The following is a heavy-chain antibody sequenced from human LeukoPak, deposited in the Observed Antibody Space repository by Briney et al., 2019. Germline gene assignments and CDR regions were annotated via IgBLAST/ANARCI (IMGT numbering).Heavy chain of an antibody. J-gene: IGHJ6*02. D-gene: IGHD3-3*01. CDR2: INPNSGGT. CDR1: GYTFTGYY. V-gene: IGHV1-2*06. CDR3: ARDEEGDPDFWSGYYTGISSYYYYYGMDV. Sequence: GASVKVSCKASGYTFTGYYMHWVRQAPGQGLEWMGRINPNSGGTNYAQKFQGRVTMTRDTSISTAYMELSRLRSDDTAVYYCARDEEGDPDFWSGYYTGISSYYYYYGMDVWGQGTTVTVSS.